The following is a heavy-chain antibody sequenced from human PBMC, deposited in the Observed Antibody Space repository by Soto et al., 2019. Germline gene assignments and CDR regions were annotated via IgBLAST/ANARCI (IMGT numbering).Heavy chain of an antibody. J-gene: IGHJ3*01. V-gene: IGHV4-59*01. Sequence: QVQLQESGPGLVKPSETLSLTCTVSGGSISSYYWSWIRQPPGKGLEWIGYIYYSGSTNYNPSLKRRATITVDTSKNRFSLSLGFVPSADGAVYYWARGGALIVFNTGAQGTMPPVS. CDR2: IYYSGST. CDR1: GGSISSYY. D-gene: IGHD2-15*01. CDR3: ARGGALIVFNT.